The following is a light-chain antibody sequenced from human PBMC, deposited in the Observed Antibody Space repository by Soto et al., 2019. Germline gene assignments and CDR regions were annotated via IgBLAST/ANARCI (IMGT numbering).Light chain of an antibody. CDR3: QQYGSSPPYT. V-gene: IGKV3-20*01. CDR1: ESVRSSY. J-gene: IGKJ1*01. CDR2: GAS. Sequence: EIVLTQSPGTLSLSPGERATLSCRASESVRSSYLAWYQQKPGQAPRLLIYGASTRATGIPDRFTGSGSGTDFTLTISRLEPEDFAVYYCQQYGSSPPYTFGQGTKVDI.